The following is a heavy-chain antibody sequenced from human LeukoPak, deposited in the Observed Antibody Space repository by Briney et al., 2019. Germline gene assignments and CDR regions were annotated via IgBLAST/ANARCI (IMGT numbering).Heavy chain of an antibody. V-gene: IGHV3-23*01. J-gene: IGHJ6*02. Sequence: GGSLRLSCAASGSTFSSYAMSWVRQAPGKGLEWVSVISGRSVSTHYADSVKGRFTISRDNSKNTLYLQMNSLRAEDTAVYYCAKESAEGSYYGMDVWGQGTTVTVSS. CDR2: ISGRSVST. CDR1: GSTFSSYA. CDR3: AKESAEGSYYGMDV. D-gene: IGHD2-15*01.